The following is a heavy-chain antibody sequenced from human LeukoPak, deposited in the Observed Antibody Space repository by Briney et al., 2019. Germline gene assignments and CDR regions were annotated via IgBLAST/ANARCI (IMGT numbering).Heavy chain of an antibody. V-gene: IGHV3-21*01. CDR3: ARGGGYDSSGYPLFDY. J-gene: IGHJ4*02. Sequence: GGSLRLPCAASGFTFSSYSMNWVRQAPGKGLEWVSSISSSSSYIYYADSVKGRFTISRDNAKSSLYLQMNSLRAEDTAVYYCARGGGYDSSGYPLFDYWGQGTLVTVSS. D-gene: IGHD3-22*01. CDR1: GFTFSSYS. CDR2: ISSSSSYI.